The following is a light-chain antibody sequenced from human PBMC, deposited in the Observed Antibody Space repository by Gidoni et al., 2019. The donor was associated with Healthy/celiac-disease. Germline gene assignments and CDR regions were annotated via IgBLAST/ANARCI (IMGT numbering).Light chain of an antibody. V-gene: IGKV3-11*01. CDR2: DAS. CDR3: QQRSNWPQLT. Sequence: EIVLTQSPATLSLSPGERATLSCRASQSVSSYLAWYQQKPSQAPRLLIYDASNRATGIPARFSCSGSGTDFTLTISSLEPEDFAVYYCQQRSNWPQLTFGGGTKVEIK. J-gene: IGKJ4*01. CDR1: QSVSSY.